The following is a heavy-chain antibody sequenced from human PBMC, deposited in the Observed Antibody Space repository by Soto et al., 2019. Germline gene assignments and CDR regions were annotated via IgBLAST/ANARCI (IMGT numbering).Heavy chain of an antibody. D-gene: IGHD1-1*01. CDR3: ASDRSSNWNDPPPPTNDAFDI. J-gene: IGHJ3*02. CDR2: ISSSSSYI. CDR1: GFTFSSYS. V-gene: IGHV3-21*01. Sequence: GSLRLSCAASGFTFSSYSMNWVRQAPGKGLEWVSSISSSSSYIYYADSVKGRFTISRDNAKNSLYLQMNSLRAEDTAVYYCASDRSSNWNDPPPPTNDAFDIWGQGTMVTVSS.